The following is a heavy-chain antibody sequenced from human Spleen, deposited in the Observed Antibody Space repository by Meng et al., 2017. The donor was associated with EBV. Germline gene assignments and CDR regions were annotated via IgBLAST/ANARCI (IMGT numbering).Heavy chain of an antibody. Sequence: QVQLVHTVAMVKKPGSSVKFSCKAAGGTVSSYAFSWVRQAPGQGLEWMGGIIPIFDRAIYAQKFQGRVTITADESTSTAYMELGSLRSEDTAIYYCARSTVTHTTYNWFDPWGQGTLVTVSS. J-gene: IGHJ5*02. CDR2: IIPIFDRA. D-gene: IGHD4-17*01. CDR1: GGTVSSYA. CDR3: ARSTVTHTTYNWFDP. V-gene: IGHV1-69*01.